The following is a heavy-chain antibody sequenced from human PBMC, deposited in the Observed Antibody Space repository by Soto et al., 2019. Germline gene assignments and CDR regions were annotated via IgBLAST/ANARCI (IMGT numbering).Heavy chain of an antibody. CDR3: ARAYNWNYEGYYYYYGMDV. CDR2: IDPSDSYT. V-gene: IGHV5-10-1*01. J-gene: IGHJ6*02. Sequence: GESLKISCKGSGYSFTSYWISWVRQMPGKGLEWMGRIDPSDSYTNYSPSFQGHVTISADKSISTAYLQWSSLKASDTAMYYCARAYNWNYEGYYYYYGMDVWGQGTSVTVA. D-gene: IGHD1-7*01. CDR1: GYSFTSYW.